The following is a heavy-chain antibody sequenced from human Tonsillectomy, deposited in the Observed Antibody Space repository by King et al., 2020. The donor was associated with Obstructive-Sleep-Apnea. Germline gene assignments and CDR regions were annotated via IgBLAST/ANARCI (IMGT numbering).Heavy chain of an antibody. J-gene: IGHJ4*02. CDR2: IIPIFGTA. Sequence: QLVQSGAEVKKPGSSVKVSCKASGGTFSSYAISWVRQAPGQGLEWMGGIIPIFGTANYAQKFQGRVTITADGSTSPADMELSSLRSEDTAVYYCARSPRYSSGWYGYYYFDYWGQGTLVTVSS. D-gene: IGHD6-19*01. CDR3: ARSPRYSSGWYGYYYFDY. CDR1: GGTFSSYA. V-gene: IGHV1-69*01.